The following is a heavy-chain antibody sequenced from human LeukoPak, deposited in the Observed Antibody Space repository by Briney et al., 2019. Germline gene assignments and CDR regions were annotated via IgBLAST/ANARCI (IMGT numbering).Heavy chain of an antibody. J-gene: IGHJ4*02. CDR3: TRRDYGDYNIDY. Sequence: GGSLRLSCAASGFTFSGSAMHWVRQASGKGLEWVGRIRSKANSYATAYAASVKGRFTISRDDSKNTAYLQMNSLKTEDTAVYYCTRRDYGDYNIDYWGQGTLVTVSS. D-gene: IGHD4-17*01. V-gene: IGHV3-73*01. CDR2: IRSKANSYAT. CDR1: GFTFSGSA.